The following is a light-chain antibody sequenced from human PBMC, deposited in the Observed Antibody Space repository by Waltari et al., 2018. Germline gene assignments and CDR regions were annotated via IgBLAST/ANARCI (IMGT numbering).Light chain of an antibody. CDR2: WAS. CDR1: QSVLYSSNNQNY. CDR3: QQYYNIPFT. V-gene: IGKV4-1*01. J-gene: IGKJ3*01. Sequence: DIVMTQSPDSLAVSLGERATINCKSSQSVLYSSNNQNYLAWYQQKPGQPPKLLIYWASTRESGVPDRFSGSGSGTDFTLTISSLQAEDVAVYHCQQYYNIPFTFGPGTKVDIK.